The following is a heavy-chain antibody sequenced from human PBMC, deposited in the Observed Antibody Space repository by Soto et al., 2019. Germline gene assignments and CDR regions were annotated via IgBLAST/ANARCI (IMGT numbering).Heavy chain of an antibody. V-gene: IGHV3-23*01. CDR2: ISGSGGST. Sequence: PGGSLRLSCAASGFTFSSYAMSWVRQAPGKGLEWVSTISGSGGSTYYADSVKGRFTISRDNSKNTLYLQMNSLRAEDTAVYYCAKSTIILYSGSYYLDYWGQGTLVTVSS. J-gene: IGHJ4*02. CDR1: GFTFSSYA. CDR3: AKSTIILYSGSYYLDY. D-gene: IGHD1-26*01.